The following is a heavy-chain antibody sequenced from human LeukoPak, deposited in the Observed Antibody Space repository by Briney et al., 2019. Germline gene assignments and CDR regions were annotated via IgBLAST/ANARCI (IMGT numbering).Heavy chain of an antibody. Sequence: PGGSLRLSCAASGFTFSSSAMSWVRQAPGKGLEWVSTVSGSGGSTYYADSVKGRFTISRDNSKNTLYLQMNSLRAEDTAVYYCARSDSSGWYYFDYWGQGTLVTVSS. D-gene: IGHD6-19*01. CDR2: VSGSGGST. CDR3: ARSDSSGWYYFDY. V-gene: IGHV3-23*01. CDR1: GFTFSSSA. J-gene: IGHJ4*02.